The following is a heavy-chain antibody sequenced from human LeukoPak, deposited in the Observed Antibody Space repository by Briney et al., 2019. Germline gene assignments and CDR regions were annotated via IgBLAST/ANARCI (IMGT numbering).Heavy chain of an antibody. CDR3: AKEINPTAMVPYDAFDI. CDR2: ISYDGSNK. Sequence: GGSLRFSCAASGFTFSSYAMHWVRQAPGKGLEWVAVISYDGSNKYYADSVKGRFTISRDNSKNTLYLQMNSLRAEDTAVYYCAKEINPTAMVPYDAFDIWGQGTMVTVSS. J-gene: IGHJ3*02. CDR1: GFTFSSYA. D-gene: IGHD5-18*01. V-gene: IGHV3-30-3*01.